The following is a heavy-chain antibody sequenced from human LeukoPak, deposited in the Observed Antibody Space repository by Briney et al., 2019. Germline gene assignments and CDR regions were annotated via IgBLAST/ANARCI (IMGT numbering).Heavy chain of an antibody. CDR1: GGSISSYY. Sequence: PSETLSLTCTVSGGSISSYYWSWIRQPPGKGLEWIGNIYDSGSTNYNPSLKSRVTISVDTSKNQCSLKLSSVTAADTAVYCWARQSISGSSLSYFDYWGQGTLVNVSS. D-gene: IGHD3-22*01. CDR3: ARQSISGSSLSYFDY. CDR2: IYDSGST. V-gene: IGHV4-59*01. J-gene: IGHJ4*02.